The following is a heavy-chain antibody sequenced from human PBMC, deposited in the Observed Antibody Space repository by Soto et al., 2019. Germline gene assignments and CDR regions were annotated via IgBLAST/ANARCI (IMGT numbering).Heavy chain of an antibody. CDR2: IYYSGST. Sequence: LSLTCTVSGGSISSGGYYWSWIRQHPGKGLEWIGYIYYSGSTYYNPSLKSRVTISVDTSKNQFSLKLSSVTAADTAVYYCATYCGGDCFFDAFDIWGQGTLVTVSS. CDR3: ATYCGGDCFFDAFDI. CDR1: GGSISSGGYY. V-gene: IGHV4-31*03. J-gene: IGHJ3*02. D-gene: IGHD2-21*02.